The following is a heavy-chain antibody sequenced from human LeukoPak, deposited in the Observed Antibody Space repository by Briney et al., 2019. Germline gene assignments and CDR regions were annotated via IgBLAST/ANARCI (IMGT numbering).Heavy chain of an antibody. V-gene: IGHV3-30*03. D-gene: IGHD3-22*01. CDR1: GFTFSNYA. J-gene: IGHJ3*02. Sequence: GGSLRLSCAASGFTFSNYAMTWVRQAPGKGLEWVAVISYDGSNKYYADSVKGRFTISRDNSKNTLYLQMNSLRAEDTAVYYCVSDYYDSSGYFDAFDIWGQGTMVTVSS. CDR2: ISYDGSNK. CDR3: VSDYYDSSGYFDAFDI.